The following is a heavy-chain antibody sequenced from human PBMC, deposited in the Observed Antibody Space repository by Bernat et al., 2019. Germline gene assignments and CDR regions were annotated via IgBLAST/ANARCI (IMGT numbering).Heavy chain of an antibody. CDR2: IWNDGSRQ. Sequence: QVQLVESGGGVVQPGRSLRLSCAVSGFTFRPYGMHWVRQAPGKGLAWVALIWNDGSRQYYADSVKGRFTISRDNSMNTLYLQMNSLTADDTAVYYCARDASGWSFDYWGQGTLVTVSS. D-gene: IGHD6-19*01. V-gene: IGHV3-33*01. J-gene: IGHJ4*02. CDR1: GFTFRPYG. CDR3: ARDASGWSFDY.